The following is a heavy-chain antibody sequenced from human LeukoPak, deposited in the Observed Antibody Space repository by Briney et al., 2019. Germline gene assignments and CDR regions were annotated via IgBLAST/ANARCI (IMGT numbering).Heavy chain of an antibody. D-gene: IGHD1-1*01. CDR2: ISSSGSTI. V-gene: IGHV3-48*03. J-gene: IGHJ3*02. CDR1: GLTFSSYE. CDR3: ARTGTKDAFDI. Sequence: GGSLRLSCAASGLTFSSYEMNWVRQAPGKGLEWVSYISSSGSTIYYADSVKGRFTISRDNAKNSLYLQMNSLRAEDTAVYYCARTGTKDAFDIWGQGTMVTVSS.